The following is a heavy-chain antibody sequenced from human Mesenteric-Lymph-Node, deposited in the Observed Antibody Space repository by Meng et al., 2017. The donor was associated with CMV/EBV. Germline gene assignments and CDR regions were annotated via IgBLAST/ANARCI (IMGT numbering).Heavy chain of an antibody. CDR1: GFSFTSYA. Sequence: GGSLRLSCAASGFSFTSYAMHWVRQAPGKGLEWVAVISHDGSKKYYADSVKGRLTISRDNSRNTLYLQLNSLRPEDTAVYYCARAIAAPRADYNYYGMDVWGQGTAVTVSS. CDR3: ARAIAAPRADYNYYGMDV. V-gene: IGHV3-30-3*01. D-gene: IGHD6-13*01. CDR2: ISHDGSKK. J-gene: IGHJ6*02.